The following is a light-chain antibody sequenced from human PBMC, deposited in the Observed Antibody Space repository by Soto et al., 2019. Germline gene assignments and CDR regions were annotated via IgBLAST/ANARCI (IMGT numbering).Light chain of an antibody. CDR2: RAS. CDR3: QQYDNYSRT. Sequence: DIQMTQSPSTLSASVGDRVTITCRASHSISNWLAWYQQKPGKAPKLLIYRASNLEGGVPSRFSGSGSGTEFTLTISSLQPEDFATYYCQQYDNYSRTFGQGTKVDI. V-gene: IGKV1-5*03. CDR1: HSISNW. J-gene: IGKJ1*01.